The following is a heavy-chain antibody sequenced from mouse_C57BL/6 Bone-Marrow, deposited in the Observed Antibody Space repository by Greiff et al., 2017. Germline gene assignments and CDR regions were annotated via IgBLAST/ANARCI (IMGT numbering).Heavy chain of an antibody. D-gene: IGHD3-2*02. CDR3: ARGGSSGYV. Sequence: VQLKESGPVLVKPGASVKMSCKASGYTFTDYYMNWVKQSHGKSLEWIGVINPYNGGTSYNQKFKGKATLTVDKSSSSAYMELNSLTSEDAAFYYCARGGSSGYVRVQGTTLTVSS. V-gene: IGHV1-19*01. CDR1: GYTFTDYY. J-gene: IGHJ2*01. CDR2: INPYNGGT.